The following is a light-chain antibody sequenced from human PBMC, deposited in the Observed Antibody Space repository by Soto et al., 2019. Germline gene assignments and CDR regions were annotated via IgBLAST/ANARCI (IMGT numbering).Light chain of an antibody. V-gene: IGKV3-20*01. CDR1: HSVGTN. Sequence: EVVLTQSPATLSLSPGQRATLSCRASHSVGTNLMWYQQKPGQPPRLLISYASNRATGIPDRFSGSGSGTDFTLTISRLEPEDFAVYYCQQYGSSGTFGQGTKVDI. CDR2: YAS. CDR3: QQYGSSGT. J-gene: IGKJ1*01.